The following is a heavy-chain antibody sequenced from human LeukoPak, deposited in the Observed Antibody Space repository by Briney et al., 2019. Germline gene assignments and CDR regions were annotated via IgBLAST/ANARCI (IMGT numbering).Heavy chain of an antibody. D-gene: IGHD3-22*01. V-gene: IGHV4-39*01. CDR1: GGSITSSSDY. CDR3: ARQEIYYYDSSGYYRN. J-gene: IGHJ4*02. Sequence: PSETLSLTCTVSGGSITSSSDYWGWIRQSPGKGLEWIGNIYYSGSTYYNPSLKSRVTISVDTSKNQFSLKLSSVTAADTALYYCARQEIYYYDSSGYYRNWGQGTLVTVSS. CDR2: IYYSGST.